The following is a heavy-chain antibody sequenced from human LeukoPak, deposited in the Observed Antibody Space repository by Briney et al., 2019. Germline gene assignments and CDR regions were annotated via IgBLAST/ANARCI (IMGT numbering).Heavy chain of an antibody. V-gene: IGHV3-11*01. D-gene: IGHD5-18*01. CDR2: ISTTGTTM. CDR3: AKGHTYGMI. J-gene: IGHJ1*01. Sequence: GGSLGPSVPPLGSTSITSYITCLRQTPGKGLEWVSYISTTGTTMDYADSVKGRFTISRDNAKDSLYLQMNNLGAEDTAVYYCAKGHTYGMIWGQGTLVTVSS. CDR1: GSTSITSY.